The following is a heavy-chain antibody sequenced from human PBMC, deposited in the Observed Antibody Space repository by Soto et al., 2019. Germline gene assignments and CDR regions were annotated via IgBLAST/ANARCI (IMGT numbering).Heavy chain of an antibody. CDR1: GYTFTSYG. CDR2: ISAYNGNT. Sequence: ASVKVSGKASGYTFTSYGIGWVRQAPGQGLEWVGWISAYNGNTNYAQKLQGRVTMTTDTSTSTAYMELRSLRSDDTAVYYCARDERRITMVRGVVVGHGYWGQGTLVTVSS. CDR3: ARDERRITMVRGVVVGHGY. D-gene: IGHD3-10*01. V-gene: IGHV1-18*01. J-gene: IGHJ4*02.